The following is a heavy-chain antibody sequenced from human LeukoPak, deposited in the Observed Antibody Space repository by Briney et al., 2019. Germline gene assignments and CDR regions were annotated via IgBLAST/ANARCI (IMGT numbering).Heavy chain of an antibody. CDR1: GFTFSDYY. J-gene: IGHJ4*02. CDR2: ISSGSNTI. CDR3: ARDRDYGAGSDY. V-gene: IGHV3-11*01. D-gene: IGHD4-17*01. Sequence: GGSLRLSCAASGFTFSDYYMNWIRQAPGKGLEWVSYISSGSNTIYYADSVKGRFTISRDNAKNSPYLQMNSLRAEDTAVYYCARDRDYGAGSDYWGQGTLVIVSS.